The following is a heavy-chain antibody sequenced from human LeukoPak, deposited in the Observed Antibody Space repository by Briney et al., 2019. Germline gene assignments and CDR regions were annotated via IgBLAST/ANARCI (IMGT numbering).Heavy chain of an antibody. V-gene: IGHV1-69*05. D-gene: IGHD3-10*01. J-gene: IGHJ4*02. CDR3: ARDSRVRGVTFDY. CDR1: GGTFSSYA. CDR2: IIPIFGTA. Sequence: ASVEVSCKASGGTFSSYAISWVRQAPGQGLEWMGRIIPIFGTANYAQKFQGRVTITTDESTSTAYMELGSLRSEDTAVYYCARDSRVRGVTFDYWGQGTLVTVSS.